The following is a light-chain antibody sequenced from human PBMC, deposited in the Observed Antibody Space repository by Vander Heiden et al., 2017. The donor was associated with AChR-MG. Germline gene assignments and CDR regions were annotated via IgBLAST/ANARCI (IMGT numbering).Light chain of an antibody. J-gene: IGKJ2*01. Sequence: DIQMTQSPSSLSTSVGDRVTITCRASQSISSYLNWYQQKPGKAPKLLIYAASSLQSGVSSSFSGSGSGTDFTLTISSVQPEDSATYYCQQSYSIPYTFGQGTKLEIK. CDR3: QQSYSIPYT. CDR1: QSISSY. CDR2: AAS. V-gene: IGKV1-39*01.